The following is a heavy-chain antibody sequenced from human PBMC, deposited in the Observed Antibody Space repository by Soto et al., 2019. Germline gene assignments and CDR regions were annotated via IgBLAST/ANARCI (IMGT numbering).Heavy chain of an antibody. Sequence: SLTCTVSGGSISSGDYYWSWIRQPPGKGLEWIGYIYYSGSTYYNPSLKSRVTISVDTSKNQFSLKLSSVTAADTAVYYCARDSVDTAMVPDYGMDVWGQGTTVTVSS. J-gene: IGHJ6*02. CDR2: IYYSGST. CDR1: GGSISSGDYY. D-gene: IGHD5-18*01. V-gene: IGHV4-30-4*01. CDR3: ARDSVDTAMVPDYGMDV.